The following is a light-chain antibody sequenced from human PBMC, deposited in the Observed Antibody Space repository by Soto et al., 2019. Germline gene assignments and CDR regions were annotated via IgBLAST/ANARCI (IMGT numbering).Light chain of an antibody. J-gene: IGKJ5*01. V-gene: IGKV3-11*01. CDR1: QSVSTTY. CDR2: GAS. CDR3: QQRSNWPF. Sequence: DIVLTQSPGTLSLSPGERATLSCRASQSVSTTYLAWYQQKPGQAPRLLTLGASNRATGIPARFSGSGSGTDFTLTISSLEPEDFAVYYCQQRSNWPFFGQGTRLEI.